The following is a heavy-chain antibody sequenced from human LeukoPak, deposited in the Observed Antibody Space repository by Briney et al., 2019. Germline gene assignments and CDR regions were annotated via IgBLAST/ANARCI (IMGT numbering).Heavy chain of an antibody. D-gene: IGHD5-24*01. J-gene: IGHJ4*02. Sequence: GGSLRLSCAASGFTFSTYAMSWVRQAPGKGLEWVALLSSSGESPHYADSVKGRVTITRDNSRNTLYLQMNSLRAEDTAVYYCAWSRDGYNYFVYWGQGTLVTVSS. CDR2: LSSSGESP. V-gene: IGHV3-23*01. CDR3: AWSRDGYNYFVY. CDR1: GFTFSTYA.